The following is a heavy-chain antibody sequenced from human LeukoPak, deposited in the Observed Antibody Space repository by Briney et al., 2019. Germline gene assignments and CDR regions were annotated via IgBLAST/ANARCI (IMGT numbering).Heavy chain of an antibody. CDR1: GFTFSSYA. Sequence: GGSLRLSCAASGFTFSSYAMSWVRQAPGKGLEWVSTIDGGGSGRYYADSVKGRFTTSRDNSENTLYLQITRLRADDTAVYYCAKDQPADGYNSIWGRGTLVAVSS. CDR2: IDGGGSGR. V-gene: IGHV3-23*01. D-gene: IGHD5-24*01. CDR3: AKDQPADGYNSI. J-gene: IGHJ4*02.